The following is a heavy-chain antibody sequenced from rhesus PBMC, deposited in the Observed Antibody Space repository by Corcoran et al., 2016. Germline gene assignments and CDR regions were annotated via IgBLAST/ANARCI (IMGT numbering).Heavy chain of an antibody. Sequence: EVQLVESGGGLVQPGGSLRLSCAASGFPFSSYGMSWVRQAPGKGLEWVSSISSASSYIYYADSVKGRFTISRDNAKNSLSLQMNSLRAEDTAVYYCTKRPRSGSEYYFDYWGQGVLVTVSS. CDR2: ISSASSYI. CDR3: TKRPRSGSEYYFDY. V-gene: IGHV3S16*01. D-gene: IGHD3-16*01. CDR1: GFPFSSYG. J-gene: IGHJ4*01.